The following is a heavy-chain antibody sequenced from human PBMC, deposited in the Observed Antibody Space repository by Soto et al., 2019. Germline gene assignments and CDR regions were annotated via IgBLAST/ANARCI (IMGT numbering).Heavy chain of an antibody. D-gene: IGHD2-15*01. J-gene: IGHJ4*02. CDR3: ARGTVVVAAAFDY. CDR2: INAGNGNT. Sequence: SVKVSFKASGYTFTSYAMHWVRQAPGQRLEWMGWINAGNGNTKYSQKFQGRVTITRDTSASTAYMELSSLRSEDTAVYYSARGTVVVAAAFDYWGQGTLVTVSS. V-gene: IGHV1-3*01. CDR1: GYTFTSYA.